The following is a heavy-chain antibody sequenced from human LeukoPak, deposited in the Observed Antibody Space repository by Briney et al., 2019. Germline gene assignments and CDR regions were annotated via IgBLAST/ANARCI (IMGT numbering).Heavy chain of an antibody. Sequence: ASVKVSCKASGYTFTSYYMHWVRQAPGQGLEWMGIINPSGGSTSYAQKFQGRVTMTRDTSTSTVYMELSSLRSEDTAVYYCAREDYGGTPPRYWYFDLWGRGTLVTVSS. D-gene: IGHD4-23*01. J-gene: IGHJ2*01. CDR1: GYTFTSYY. CDR2: INPSGGST. V-gene: IGHV1-46*01. CDR3: AREDYGGTPPRYWYFDL.